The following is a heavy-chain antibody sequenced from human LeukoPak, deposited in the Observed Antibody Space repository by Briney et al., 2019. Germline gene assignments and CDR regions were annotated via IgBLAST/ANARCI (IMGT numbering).Heavy chain of an antibody. Sequence: ASVKVSCKASGGTFSSYAISWVRQAPGQGLEWMGRIITILGIANYAQKFQGRVTITAAKSTSTAYMELSSLGSEDTAVYYCARDPAIPDATVQALGPNWFDPWGQGTLVTVSS. CDR2: IITILGIA. V-gene: IGHV1-69*04. CDR3: ARDPAIPDATVQALGPNWFDP. D-gene: IGHD1-1*01. J-gene: IGHJ5*02. CDR1: GGTFSSYA.